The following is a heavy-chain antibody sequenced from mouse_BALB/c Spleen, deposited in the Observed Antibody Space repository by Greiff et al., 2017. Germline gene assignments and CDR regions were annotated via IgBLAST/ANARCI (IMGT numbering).Heavy chain of an antibody. D-gene: IGHD3-1*01. CDR3: ARGGPTGAMDY. CDR1: GYTFTSYW. Sequence: QVQLQQPGAELVKPGASVKLSCKASGYTFTSYWMHWVKQRPGQGLEWIGEINPSNGRTNYNEKFKSKATLAVDKSSSTAYMQLSSLTSEDSAVYCCARGGPTGAMDYWGQGTSVTVSA. V-gene: IGHV1S81*02. J-gene: IGHJ4*01. CDR2: INPSNGRT.